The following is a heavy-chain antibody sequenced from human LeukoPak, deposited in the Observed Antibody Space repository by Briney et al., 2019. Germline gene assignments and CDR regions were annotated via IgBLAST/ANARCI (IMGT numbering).Heavy chain of an antibody. CDR2: INHSGST. CDR3: ARVDWNYAPGFLWFDP. Sequence: SETLSLTCAVYGGSFSGYYWSWIRQPPGKGLEWIGEINHSGSTNYNPSLKSRVTISVDTSKNQFSLKLSSVTAADTAVYYCARVDWNYAPGFLWFDPWGQGTQVTVSS. J-gene: IGHJ5*02. D-gene: IGHD1-7*01. V-gene: IGHV4-34*01. CDR1: GGSFSGYY.